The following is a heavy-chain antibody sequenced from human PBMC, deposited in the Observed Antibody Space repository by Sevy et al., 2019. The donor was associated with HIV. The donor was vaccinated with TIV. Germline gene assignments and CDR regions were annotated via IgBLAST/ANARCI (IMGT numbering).Heavy chain of an antibody. D-gene: IGHD2-15*01. J-gene: IGHJ4*02. Sequence: GSLRLSCAASGFTVSSNYMSWVRQAPRKGLEWVSVIYSGGSTYYADSVKGRFTISRDNSKNTLYLQMNSLRAEDTAVYYCAREILGYCSGGSCYSHPSGFDYWGQGTLVTVSS. CDR3: AREILGYCSGGSCYSHPSGFDY. V-gene: IGHV3-53*01. CDR1: GFTVSSNY. CDR2: IYSGGST.